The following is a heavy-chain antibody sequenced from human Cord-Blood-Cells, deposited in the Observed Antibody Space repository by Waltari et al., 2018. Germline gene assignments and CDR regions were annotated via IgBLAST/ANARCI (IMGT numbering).Heavy chain of an antibody. CDR3: ARDRETYYGSGREYFQH. CDR2: IIPIFGTA. Sequence: QVQLVQSAAEVKKPGSSVKVSCKASGGTFSSYAISWVRQAPGPGLEWMGAIIPIFGTANYAQKFQGRFTITADKSTSTAYMELSSLRSEDTAVYYCARDRETYYGSGREYFQHWGQGTLVTVSS. CDR1: GGTFSSYA. J-gene: IGHJ1*01. V-gene: IGHV1-69*06. D-gene: IGHD3-10*01.